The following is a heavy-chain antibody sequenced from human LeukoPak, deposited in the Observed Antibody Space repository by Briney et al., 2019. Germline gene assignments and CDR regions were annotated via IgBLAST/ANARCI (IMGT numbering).Heavy chain of an antibody. J-gene: IGHJ4*02. D-gene: IGHD2-2*02. V-gene: IGHV4-38-2*01. CDR2: IYHSGST. CDR1: GYSISSGYY. Sequence: SETLSLTCAVSGYSISSGYYWGWIRQSPGKGLEWIGNIYHSGSTYNNPSLKSRVTISLDTSKNQFTLKLSSVTAADTAMYYCARLSGAPVRHPIYHFDYWGQGTLVAVSS. CDR3: ARLSGAPVRHPIYHFDY.